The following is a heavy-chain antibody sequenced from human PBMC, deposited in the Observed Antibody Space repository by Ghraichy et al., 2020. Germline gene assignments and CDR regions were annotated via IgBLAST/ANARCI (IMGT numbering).Heavy chain of an antibody. CDR1: GFTFSSYS. CDR2: ITSSSRSI. D-gene: IGHD4-23*01. J-gene: IGHJ6*02. CDR3: ARGSRVVRFFYYDGMDV. Sequence: GGSLRLSCVGSGFTFSSYSMNWVRQSPGKGLEWVSYITSSSRSIFYADSVKGRFTISRDNAQNSLPLQMNSLRDEDTAVYYCARGSRVVRFFYYDGMDVWGQGTTVTVSS. V-gene: IGHV3-48*02.